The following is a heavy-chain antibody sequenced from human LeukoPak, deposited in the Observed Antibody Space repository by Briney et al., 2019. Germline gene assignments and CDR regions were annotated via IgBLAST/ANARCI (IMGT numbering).Heavy chain of an antibody. Sequence: GGSLRLSCAASGFTFRSYWMHWVRQAPGKGLVWVSRINSDGSSTSYADSVKGRFTISRDNAKNTLYLQMNSLRAEDTAVYYCASWSQGGAFDIWGQGTMVTVSS. V-gene: IGHV3-74*01. CDR3: ASWSQGGAFDI. CDR2: INSDGSST. D-gene: IGHD3-16*01. J-gene: IGHJ3*02. CDR1: GFTFRSYW.